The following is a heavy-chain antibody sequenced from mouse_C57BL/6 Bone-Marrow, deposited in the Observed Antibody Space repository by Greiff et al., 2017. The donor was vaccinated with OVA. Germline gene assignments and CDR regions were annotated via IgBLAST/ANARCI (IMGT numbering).Heavy chain of an antibody. CDR3: ARWGSKDY. D-gene: IGHD1-1*01. Sequence: QVQLKQPGAELVKPGASVKVSCKASGYTFTSYWMHWVKQRPGQGLEWIGMIHPNSGSTNYNEKFKSKATLTVDKSSSTAYMQLSSLTSEDSAVYYCARWGSKDYWGQGTTLTVSS. CDR1: GYTFTSYW. J-gene: IGHJ2*01. CDR2: IHPNSGST. V-gene: IGHV1-64*01.